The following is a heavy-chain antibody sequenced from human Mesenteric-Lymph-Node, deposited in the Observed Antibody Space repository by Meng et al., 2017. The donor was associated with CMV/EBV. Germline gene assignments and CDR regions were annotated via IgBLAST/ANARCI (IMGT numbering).Heavy chain of an antibody. D-gene: IGHD1-26*01. Sequence: GVTFENLWMTWVRQAPGKGPEWVGLIKAKFAGETTDYAVAVKGRFTISRDDSKSTVYLQMDSLKIEDTALYYCTTDRPFSGGTLIETWGQGTMVTVSS. CDR1: GVTFENLW. J-gene: IGHJ3*02. CDR2: IKAKFAGETT. V-gene: IGHV3-15*01. CDR3: TTDRPFSGGTLIET.